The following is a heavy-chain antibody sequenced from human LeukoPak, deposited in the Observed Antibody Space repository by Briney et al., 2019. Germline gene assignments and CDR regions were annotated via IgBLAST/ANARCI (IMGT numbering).Heavy chain of an antibody. Sequence: PGGSLRLSCAASGFTFSSYGMHWVRQAPGKGLEWVAFIRYDGSNKYYADSVKGRFTISRDNSKNTLYLQMNSLRAEDTAVYYCAKDMRKSSGSYSKFDYWGQGTLVTVSS. CDR3: AKDMRKSSGSYSKFDY. D-gene: IGHD3-10*01. CDR2: IRYDGSNK. V-gene: IGHV3-30*02. J-gene: IGHJ4*02. CDR1: GFTFSSYG.